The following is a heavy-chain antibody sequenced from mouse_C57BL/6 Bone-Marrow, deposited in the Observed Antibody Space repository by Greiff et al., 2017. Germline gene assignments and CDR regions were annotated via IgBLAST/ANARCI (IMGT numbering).Heavy chain of an antibody. D-gene: IGHD2-3*01. CDR2: INPNYGTP. Sequence: EVQLQQSGPELVKPGASVKISCKASGYSFTDYNMNWVKQSNGKSLEWIGVINPNYGTPSYNQKFKGKATLTVDQSSSTAYMQLNSLASEDFGGFYCARFPYDGYPGPDGFAYWGQGKLVTVSA. V-gene: IGHV1-39*01. J-gene: IGHJ3*01. CDR1: GYSFTDYN. CDR3: ARFPYDGYPGPDGFAY.